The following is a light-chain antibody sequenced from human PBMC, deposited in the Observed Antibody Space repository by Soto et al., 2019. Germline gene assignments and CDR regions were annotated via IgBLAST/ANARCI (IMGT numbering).Light chain of an antibody. J-gene: IGKJ4*01. CDR3: QQDNFWPPLT. Sequence: EIVMTQSPAPLSVSPREIATLSCTASQSVNSNLAWYRQKPFQAPRLLISDASTRATGVPARFSGSGSGTECTPAITSLQSEDSGISYCQQDNFWPPLTFGGGTKVEIK. V-gene: IGKV3-15*01. CDR1: QSVNSN. CDR2: DAS.